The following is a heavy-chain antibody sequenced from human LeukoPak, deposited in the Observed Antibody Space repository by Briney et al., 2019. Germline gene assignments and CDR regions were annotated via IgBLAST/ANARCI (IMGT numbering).Heavy chain of an antibody. Sequence: ASVKVSCKASGYTFTNYAIIWVRQAPGQGLEWMAYISAYNGKTEYAQKIQGRVTLTTDTSTNTAYMELSSLRPDDTAVYYCAREFWCNDNNCYLSSFDIWGQGTVVTVSS. CDR3: AREFWCNDNNCYLSSFDI. D-gene: IGHD1-20*01. V-gene: IGHV1-18*01. J-gene: IGHJ3*02. CDR1: GYTFTNYA. CDR2: ISAYNGKT.